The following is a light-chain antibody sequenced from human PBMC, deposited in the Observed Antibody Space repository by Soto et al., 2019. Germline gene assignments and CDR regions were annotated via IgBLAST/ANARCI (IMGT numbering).Light chain of an antibody. CDR3: QQYSDWPLT. J-gene: IGKJ4*01. CDR2: ATS. CDR1: QSVGNN. V-gene: IGKV3-15*01. Sequence: EIVMTQSPATLSVSPGERATLSCRASQSVGNNFAWYQQKPGQAPRLLIFATSTRATGVPGRFSGSGSGTECTLTISSLQSEDFAVYYCQQYSDWPLTFGGGTKVEIE.